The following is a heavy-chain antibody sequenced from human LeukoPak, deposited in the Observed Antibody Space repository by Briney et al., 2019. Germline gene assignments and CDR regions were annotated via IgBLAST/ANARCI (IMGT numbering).Heavy chain of an antibody. CDR2: ITWNSGNI. Sequence: TGGSLRLSCAASGFTFDDYAMHWVRHAPGKGLEWVSGITWNSGNIVYADSVKGRFTISRDNAKNSLYLQMSSLRAEDMALYYCAKSYTSMASWGAFDFWGQGTMVTVSS. V-gene: IGHV3-9*03. CDR1: GFTFDDYA. D-gene: IGHD3-16*01. CDR3: AKSYTSMASWGAFDF. J-gene: IGHJ3*01.